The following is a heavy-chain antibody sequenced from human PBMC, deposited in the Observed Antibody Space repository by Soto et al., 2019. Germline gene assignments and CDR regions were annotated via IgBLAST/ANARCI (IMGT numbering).Heavy chain of an antibody. CDR2: ISTSGSSI. J-gene: IGHJ4*02. CDR3: ARDSGIAAEYNFDY. D-gene: IGHD6-13*01. CDR1: GFTFSSYE. Sequence: PGGSLRLSCAASGFTFSSYEMDWVRQAPGKGLEWVSYISTSGSSIYYADSVKGRFSISRDNVKNSLYLQMNSLRAEDTAVYYCARDSGIAAEYNFDYWGQGTLVTVS. V-gene: IGHV3-48*03.